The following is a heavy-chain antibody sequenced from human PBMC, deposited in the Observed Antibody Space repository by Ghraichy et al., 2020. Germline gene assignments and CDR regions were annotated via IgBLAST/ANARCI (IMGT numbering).Heavy chain of an antibody. J-gene: IGHJ4*02. CDR3: ARGKAVAGTLYDY. CDR2: IYYSGST. Sequence: SETLSLTCTVSGGSISSGYYYWTWIRQPPGNGLEWIGYIYYSGSTYYNPSLKSRVSISEDTSKNQFSLNLSSVTAADTAVYYCARGKAVAGTLYDYWGQGTLVTVSS. CDR1: GGSISSGYYY. V-gene: IGHV4-30-4*01. D-gene: IGHD6-19*01.